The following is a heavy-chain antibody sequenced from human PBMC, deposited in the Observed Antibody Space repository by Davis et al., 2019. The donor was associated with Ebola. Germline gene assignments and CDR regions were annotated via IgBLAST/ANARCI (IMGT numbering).Heavy chain of an antibody. J-gene: IGHJ6*02. D-gene: IGHD1-1*01. CDR3: AAETMRLAYYGMDV. CDR1: GFTFTSSA. V-gene: IGHV1-58*02. Sequence: SVKVSCKASGFTFTSSAMQWVRQARGQRLEWIGWIVVGSGNTNYAQKFQERVTITRNMSTSTAYMELSSLRSEDTAVYYCAAETMRLAYYGMDVWGQGTTVTVSS. CDR2: IVVGSGNT.